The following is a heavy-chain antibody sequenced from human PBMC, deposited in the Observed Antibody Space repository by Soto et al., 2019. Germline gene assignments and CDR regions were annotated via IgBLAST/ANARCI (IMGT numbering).Heavy chain of an antibody. V-gene: IGHV1-69*13. CDR3: ARDFWSGYSQAYGMDV. D-gene: IGHD3-3*01. J-gene: IGHJ6*02. Sequence: SVKVSCKASGGTFSSYAISWVRQAPGQGLEWMGGIIPIFGTANYAQKFQGRVTITADESTSTAYMELSSLRSEDTAVYYCARDFWSGYSQAYGMDVWGQGTTVTVS. CDR1: GGTFSSYA. CDR2: IIPIFGTA.